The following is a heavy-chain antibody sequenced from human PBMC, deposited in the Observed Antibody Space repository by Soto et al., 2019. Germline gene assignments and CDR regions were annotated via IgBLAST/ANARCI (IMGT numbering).Heavy chain of an antibody. CDR2: FDPEDGET. V-gene: IGHV1-24*01. Sequence: GASVKVSCKVSGYTLTELSMHWVRQAPGKGLEWMGGFDPEDGETIYAQKFQGRVTMTEDTSTDTAYMELSSLRSEDTAVYYCATNLRWAAAGIYYYYGMDVWGQGTTVTFSS. CDR3: ATNLRWAAAGIYYYYGMDV. CDR1: GYTLTELS. D-gene: IGHD6-13*01. J-gene: IGHJ6*02.